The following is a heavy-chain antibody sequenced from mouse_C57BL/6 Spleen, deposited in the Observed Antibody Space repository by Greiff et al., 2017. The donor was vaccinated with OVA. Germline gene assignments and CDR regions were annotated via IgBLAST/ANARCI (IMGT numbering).Heavy chain of an antibody. V-gene: IGHV1-55*01. CDR3: ARDGNFYYAMDY. D-gene: IGHD2-1*01. Sequence: QVQLKQPGAELVKPGASVKMSCKASGYTFTSCWITWVKQRPGQGLEWIGDIYPGSGSTNYNEKFKSKATLTVDKSSSTAYMQLSSLTSEDSAVYYCARDGNFYYAMDYWGQGTSVTVSS. CDR1: GYTFTSCW. J-gene: IGHJ4*01. CDR2: IYPGSGST.